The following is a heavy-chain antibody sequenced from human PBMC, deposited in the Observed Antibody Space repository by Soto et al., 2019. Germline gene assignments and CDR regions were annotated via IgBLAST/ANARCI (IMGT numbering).Heavy chain of an antibody. D-gene: IGHD6-25*01. Sequence: QVQLQESGPGLVKPSETLSLTCTVSGVSISSYYWSWIRQPPGKGLEWIGYIYYSGTTNYNPSLKSRVTISVDTSKNQFSLKLSSVTAADTAVYYCVRGPAAFDKWGQGTLVTVSS. CDR3: VRGPAAFDK. V-gene: IGHV4-59*01. CDR1: GVSISSYY. J-gene: IGHJ4*02. CDR2: IYYSGTT.